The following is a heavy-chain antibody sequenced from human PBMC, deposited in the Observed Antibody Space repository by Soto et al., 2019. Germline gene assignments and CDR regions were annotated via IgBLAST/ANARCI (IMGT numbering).Heavy chain of an antibody. D-gene: IGHD3-22*01. CDR1: GGSISSSSYH. Sequence: SETLSLTCIVSGGSISSSSYHWGWIRQPPGKGLEWIGTIYYSGSTYYNPSLKSRVTISVDTSRNQFSLRLSSVTAADTAVYYCARRNITTIVGKWFDPWGQGTLVTVSS. J-gene: IGHJ5*02. V-gene: IGHV4-39*01. CDR2: IYYSGST. CDR3: ARRNITTIVGKWFDP.